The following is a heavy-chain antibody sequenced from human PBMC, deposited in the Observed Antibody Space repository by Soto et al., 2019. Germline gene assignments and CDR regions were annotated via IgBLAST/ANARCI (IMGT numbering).Heavy chain of an antibody. J-gene: IGHJ4*02. CDR3: ARWGTTGGFDL. V-gene: IGHV3-30*19. CDR1: GFRFKSFV. D-gene: IGHD3-16*01. Sequence: QVQLVESGGGVVQPGASLRLSCAASGFRFKSFVMHWVRQAPGKGLEWVAFTSYDGNNKDYGDSVKGRFTVSRDNSQNTLHLQMDFLRPEDTALYYCARWGTTGGFDLWGQGTLDSVSS. CDR2: TSYDGNNK.